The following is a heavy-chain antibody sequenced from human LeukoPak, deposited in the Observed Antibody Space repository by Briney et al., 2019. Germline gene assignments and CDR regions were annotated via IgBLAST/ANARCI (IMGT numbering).Heavy chain of an antibody. V-gene: IGHV4-39*02. CDR1: GGSISSSTYF. CDR3: ARSGSGSYYGAFDI. D-gene: IGHD3-10*01. J-gene: IGHJ3*02. CDR2: ISYTGVT. Sequence: SETLSLTCSVSGGSISSSTYFWGWIRQPPGEGLEWIGSISYTGVTYYNPSLTSRVTISVDTSKNHFSLKLSSLAAADTAVYYCARSGSGSYYGAFDIWGQGTTVTVSS.